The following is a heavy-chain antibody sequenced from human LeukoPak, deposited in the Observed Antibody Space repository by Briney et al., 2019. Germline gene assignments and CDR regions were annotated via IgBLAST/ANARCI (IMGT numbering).Heavy chain of an antibody. Sequence: SETLSLTCTVSGGSISDYYWSWIRQPPGKGLEWIGYIYYSASTTYNPSLKSRVTMSVDTSKNQFSLKLSSVTAADTAVYYCARGDFCSSTSCYLRPMDVWGKGTTVTVSS. J-gene: IGHJ6*03. V-gene: IGHV4-59*01. D-gene: IGHD2-2*01. CDR2: IYYSAST. CDR1: GGSISDYY. CDR3: ARGDFCSSTSCYLRPMDV.